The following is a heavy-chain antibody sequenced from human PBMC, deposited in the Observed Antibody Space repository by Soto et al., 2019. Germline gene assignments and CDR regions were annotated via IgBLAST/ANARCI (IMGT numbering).Heavy chain of an antibody. J-gene: IGHJ6*02. CDR1: GFTFSSYC. CDR2: ISYDGINK. CDR3: AKDSIPFIAAASVGMDV. D-gene: IGHD6-13*01. Sequence: PGGSLRLSCAASGFTFSSYCMHWVRQAPGKGLEWVAVISYDGINKYYADSVKGRFNISRDNYKNTLYLQMNSLRAEDTAVYYCAKDSIPFIAAASVGMDVWGQGTTVTVSS. V-gene: IGHV3-30*18.